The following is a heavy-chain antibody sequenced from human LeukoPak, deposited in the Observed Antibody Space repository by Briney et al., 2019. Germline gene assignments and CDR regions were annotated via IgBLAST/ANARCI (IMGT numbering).Heavy chain of an antibody. CDR2: SSAYNGNT. Sequence: ASVTVSCKASGYTFTSFGISWVRQAPGQGLEWMGWSSAYNGNTNYAQKFQGRVTMTTDTSTSTAYMELRSLRSDDTAVYYCARSSGWFTPDDYWGQGTLVTVSS. CDR1: GYTFTSFG. V-gene: IGHV1-18*01. J-gene: IGHJ4*02. D-gene: IGHD6-19*01. CDR3: ARSSGWFTPDDY.